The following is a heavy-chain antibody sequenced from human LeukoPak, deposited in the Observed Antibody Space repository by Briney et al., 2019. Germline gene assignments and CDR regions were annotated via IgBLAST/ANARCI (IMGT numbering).Heavy chain of an antibody. CDR1: GFTFSSYD. V-gene: IGHV3-13*01. D-gene: IGHD3-22*01. J-gene: IGHJ3*02. CDR2: ICTAGDT. CDR3: ARGRYYYDSSGYDGAFDI. Sequence: GGSLRLSCAASGFTFSSYDMHWVRHAPGKGLEWVSAICTAGDTYYPGSVKGRFTISRENAKNSLYLQMNSLRAGDTAVYYCARGRYYYDSSGYDGAFDIWGQGTMVTVSS.